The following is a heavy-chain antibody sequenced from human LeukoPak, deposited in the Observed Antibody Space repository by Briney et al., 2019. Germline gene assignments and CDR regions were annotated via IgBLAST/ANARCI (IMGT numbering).Heavy chain of an antibody. V-gene: IGHV4-59*01. CDR2: ISDVGSN. CDR1: GFSISTYY. CDR3: ARDKAPGGKRWFDP. J-gene: IGHJ5*02. D-gene: IGHD4-23*01. Sequence: SETLSLTCTVSGFSISTYYWSWIRQHPGKGLEWIGYISDVGSNDYNPSLNGRVTISRDTSNNQFSLRLSSVTAADAAVYNCARDKAPGGKRWFDPWGQGTLVIVSS.